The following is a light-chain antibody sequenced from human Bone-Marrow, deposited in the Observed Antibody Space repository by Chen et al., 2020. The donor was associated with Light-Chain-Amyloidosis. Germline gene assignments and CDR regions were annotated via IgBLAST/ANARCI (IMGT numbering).Light chain of an antibody. CDR1: DLPTKY. CDR3: QSADSSGTYEVI. CDR2: IDT. J-gene: IGLJ2*01. V-gene: IGLV3-25*03. Sequence: SYELTQPPSVSVSPGQTARITCSGDDLPTKYAYWYQQKPGTAPVLVIHIDTERPSGISERFSGSSSGTTATLTISGVQAEDEADYHCQSADSSGTYEVIFGGGTKLTVL.